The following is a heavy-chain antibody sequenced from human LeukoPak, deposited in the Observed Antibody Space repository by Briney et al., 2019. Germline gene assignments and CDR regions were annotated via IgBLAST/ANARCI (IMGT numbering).Heavy chain of an antibody. J-gene: IGHJ3*02. CDR3: ARPLSGSSSWHGDAFDI. CDR2: IYYSGST. D-gene: IGHD6-13*01. V-gene: IGHV4-39*01. CDR1: GGSISSSTYY. Sequence: PSETLSLTCTVSGGSISSSTYYWGWIRQPPGKGLEWIGSIYYSGSTYYNASLKSRVTISADTSKIQFSLKLSSVTAADTAVYYCARPLSGSSSWHGDAFDIWGQGTMVTVSS.